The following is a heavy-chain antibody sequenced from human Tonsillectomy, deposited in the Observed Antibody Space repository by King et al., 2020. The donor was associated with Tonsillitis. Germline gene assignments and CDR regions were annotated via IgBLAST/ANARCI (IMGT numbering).Heavy chain of an antibody. Sequence: VQLQESGPGLVKPSETLSLTCTVSGGSISSYYWSWIRQPAGKGLEWIGRIYTSGSTNYNPSLKSRVTMSVDTSKNQFSLKLSSVTAADTAVYFCARVFESSGYPTLDYWGQGTLVTVSS. CDR3: ARVFESSGYPTLDY. CDR1: GGSISSYY. D-gene: IGHD3-22*01. CDR2: IYTSGST. J-gene: IGHJ4*02. V-gene: IGHV4-4*07.